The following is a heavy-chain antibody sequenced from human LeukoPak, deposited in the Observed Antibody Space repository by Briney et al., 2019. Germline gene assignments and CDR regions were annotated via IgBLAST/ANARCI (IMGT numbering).Heavy chain of an antibody. V-gene: IGHV1-2*02. CDR1: GYTFTSYY. D-gene: IGHD4-17*01. CDR2: INPNSGGT. J-gene: IGHJ6*02. CDR3: ARDPIYGDYEETSYYYYGMDV. Sequence: ASVKVSCKASGYTFTSYYMHWVRQAPGQGLERMGWINPNSGGTNYAQKFQGRVTMTRDTSISTAYMELSRLRSDDTAVYYCARDPIYGDYEETSYYYYGMDVWGQGTTVTVSS.